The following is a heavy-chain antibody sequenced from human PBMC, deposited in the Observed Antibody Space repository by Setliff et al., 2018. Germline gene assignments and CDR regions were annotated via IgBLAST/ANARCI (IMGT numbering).Heavy chain of an antibody. Sequence: ASVKVSCKVSGYTLTELSMHWVRQAPGKGLEWMGGFDPEDGETIYAQKFQGGVTMTEDTSTDTAYMELSSLRSEDTAVYYCAADYYDSSGYGYWGQGTLVTVSS. D-gene: IGHD3-22*01. CDR3: AADYYDSSGYGY. J-gene: IGHJ4*02. V-gene: IGHV1-24*01. CDR2: FDPEDGET. CDR1: GYTLTELS.